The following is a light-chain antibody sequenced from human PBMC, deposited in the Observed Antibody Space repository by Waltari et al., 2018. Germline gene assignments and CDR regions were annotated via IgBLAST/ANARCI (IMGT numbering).Light chain of an antibody. CDR3: QQYDGLVVT. V-gene: IGKV3-20*01. J-gene: IGKJ4*01. Sequence: EIVLTQSPGTLSLSPGERVILPCRASQYITGGWMTWYHQKPGQAPRLLIYAASTRAPGVPDRFSCSGSGTDFTLTISRLEPEDSGLCYCQQYDGLVVTFGGATKVEIK. CDR1: QYITGGW. CDR2: AAS.